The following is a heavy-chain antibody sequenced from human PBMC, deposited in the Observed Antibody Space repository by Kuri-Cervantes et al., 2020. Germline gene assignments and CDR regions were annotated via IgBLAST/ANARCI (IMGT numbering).Heavy chain of an antibody. CDR3: AREEGKIIAAARYDAFDI. J-gene: IGHJ3*02. D-gene: IGHD6-13*01. CDR2: ISYDGSNK. Sequence: GESLKISCAASGFTFSSYAMHWVRQAPGKGLEWVAVISYDGSNKYYADSVKGRFTISRDNSKNTLYLQMNSLRAEDTAVYYCAREEGKIIAAARYDAFDIWGQGTMVTDSS. CDR1: GFTFSSYA. V-gene: IGHV3-30-3*01.